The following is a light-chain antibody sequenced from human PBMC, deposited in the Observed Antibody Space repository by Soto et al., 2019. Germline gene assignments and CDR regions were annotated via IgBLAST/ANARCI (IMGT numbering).Light chain of an antibody. CDR1: SGHSSYA. CDR3: QNWGTGIQV. CDR2: LNSDGSH. Sequence: QPVLTQSPSASASLGASVKLTCTLSSGHSSYAIAWHQQQPEKGPRYLMKLNSDGSHSKGDGIPDRFSGSTSGAARYLTISSLQSEDEADYYCQNWGTGIQVFGGGTKLTVL. J-gene: IGLJ2*01. V-gene: IGLV4-69*01.